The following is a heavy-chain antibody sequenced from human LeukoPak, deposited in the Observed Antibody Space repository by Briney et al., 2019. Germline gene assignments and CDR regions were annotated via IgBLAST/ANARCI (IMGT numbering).Heavy chain of an antibody. J-gene: IGHJ4*02. V-gene: IGHV3-33*01. D-gene: IGHD1-26*01. CDR2: IWYDGSNQ. CDR3: ARDRAGPTLYYFDY. CDR1: GFTFRSYG. Sequence: GRSLRLSCAASGFTFRSYGMHWVRQAPGKGLEWVAVIWYDGSNQYYADSVRGRFTISRDNSKNTLYLQLNSLRVEDTAVYYCARDRAGPTLYYFDYWGQGTLVTVSS.